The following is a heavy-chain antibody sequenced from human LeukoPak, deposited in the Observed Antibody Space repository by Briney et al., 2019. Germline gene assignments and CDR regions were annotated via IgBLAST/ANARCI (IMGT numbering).Heavy chain of an antibody. Sequence: GGSLRLSCAASGFTFSSYSMNWIRQAPGKGLEWVSSISSSTSYIYYADSVKGRFTISRDNAKNSLYLQMNSLRAEDTAVYYCAGDPFYGSGSYSPIDYWGQGTLVTVSS. V-gene: IGHV3-21*01. J-gene: IGHJ4*02. CDR2: ISSSTSYI. CDR1: GFTFSSYS. D-gene: IGHD3-10*01. CDR3: AGDPFYGSGSYSPIDY.